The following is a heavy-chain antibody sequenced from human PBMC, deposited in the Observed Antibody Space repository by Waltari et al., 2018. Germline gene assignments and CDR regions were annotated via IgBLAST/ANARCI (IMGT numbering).Heavy chain of an antibody. CDR2: INHSGST. J-gene: IGHJ4*02. D-gene: IGHD3-3*01. CDR3: ARGRGITIFGVAMYYFDY. Sequence: QVQLQQWGAGLLKPSETLSLTCAVYGGSFSGYYWSWIRQPPGKGLEWLGEINHSGSTNYNPSLKSRVTISVDTSKNQFSLKLSSVTAADTAVYYCARGRGITIFGVAMYYFDYWGQGTLVTVSS. CDR1: GGSFSGYY. V-gene: IGHV4-34*01.